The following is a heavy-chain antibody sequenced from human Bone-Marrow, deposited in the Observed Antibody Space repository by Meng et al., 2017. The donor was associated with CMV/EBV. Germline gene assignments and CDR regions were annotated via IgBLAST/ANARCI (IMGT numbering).Heavy chain of an antibody. D-gene: IGHD3-3*01. CDR2: IYSGGST. J-gene: IGHJ4*02. CDR1: GFTFDDYG. CDR3: ARVNYDFWSGYNY. V-gene: IGHV3-66*02. Sequence: GESLKISCAASGFTFDDYGMSWVRQAPGKGLEWVSVIYSGGSTYYADSVKGRFTISRDNSKNTLYLQMNSLRAEDTAVYYCARVNYDFWSGYNYWGQGTLVTVSP.